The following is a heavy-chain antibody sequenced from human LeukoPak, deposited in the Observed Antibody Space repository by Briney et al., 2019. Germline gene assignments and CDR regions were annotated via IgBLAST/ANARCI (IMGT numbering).Heavy chain of an antibody. D-gene: IGHD3-9*01. V-gene: IGHV3-23*01. CDR2: ISGSGGST. CDR3: AKDPRYDILTGYDLNYFDY. J-gene: IGHJ4*02. Sequence: GGSLRLSCAASGFTFSSYAMSWVRQAPGKGLEWVSAISGSGGSTYYADSVKGRFTISRDNSKNTLYLQMSSLRAEDTAVYYCAKDPRYDILTGYDLNYFDYWGQGTLVTVSS. CDR1: GFTFSSYA.